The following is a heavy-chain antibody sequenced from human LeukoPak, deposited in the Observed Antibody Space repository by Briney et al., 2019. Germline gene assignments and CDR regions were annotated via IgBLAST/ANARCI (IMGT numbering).Heavy chain of an antibody. D-gene: IGHD3-9*01. J-gene: IGHJ4*02. CDR3: ARTTTYDILTGYPVD. CDR1: GFTFSSYA. V-gene: IGHV3-30-3*01. Sequence: GGSLRLSRAASGFTFSSYAMHWVRQAPGKGLEWVAVISYDGSNKYYADSVKGRFTISRDNSKNTLYLQMNSLRAEDTAVYYCARTTTYDILTGYPVDWGQGTLVTVSS. CDR2: ISYDGSNK.